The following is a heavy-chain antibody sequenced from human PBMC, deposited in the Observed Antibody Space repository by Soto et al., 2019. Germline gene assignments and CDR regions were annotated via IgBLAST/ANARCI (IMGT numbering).Heavy chain of an antibody. CDR2: FDPEDGET. J-gene: IGHJ4*02. V-gene: IGHV1-24*01. Sequence: VASVKVSCKVSGYTLTELSMHWVRQAPGKGLEWMGGFDPEDGETIYAQKFQGRVTMTEDTSTDTAYMELSSLRSEDTAVYYCATHLLAEWYYFDYWGQGTLVTVSS. CDR3: ATHLLAEWYYFDY. D-gene: IGHD2-15*01. CDR1: GYTLTELS.